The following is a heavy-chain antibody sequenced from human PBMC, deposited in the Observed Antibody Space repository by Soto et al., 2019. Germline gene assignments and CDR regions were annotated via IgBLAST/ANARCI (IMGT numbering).Heavy chain of an antibody. Sequence: QVQLQQWGAGLLKPSETLSLTCAVYGGSFSGYYWSWIRQPPGKGLEWIGEINHSGSTNYNPSLKSRVTISVDTSKNQFSLKLSSVTAAATAVYYCARGYYDYVWGSYRPENWFDPWGQGTLVTVSS. CDR3: ARGYYDYVWGSYRPENWFDP. CDR2: INHSGST. CDR1: GGSFSGYY. J-gene: IGHJ5*02. D-gene: IGHD3-16*02. V-gene: IGHV4-34*01.